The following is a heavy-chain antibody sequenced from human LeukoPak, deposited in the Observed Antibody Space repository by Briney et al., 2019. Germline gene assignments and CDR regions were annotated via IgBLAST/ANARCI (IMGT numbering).Heavy chain of an antibody. CDR1: GEPITSYF. Sequence: PSETLSLTCSVSGEPITSYFWSWIRQPPGKGLEWIGFVYHGETTDYNPSLKSRVTISRDTSKNQFSLKLTSVTAADTALYYCARDGSTFGVEERNDAFDIWGQGTMVTVSS. J-gene: IGHJ3*02. V-gene: IGHV4-59*12. CDR3: ARDGSTFGVEERNDAFDI. D-gene: IGHD3-3*01. CDR2: VYHGETT.